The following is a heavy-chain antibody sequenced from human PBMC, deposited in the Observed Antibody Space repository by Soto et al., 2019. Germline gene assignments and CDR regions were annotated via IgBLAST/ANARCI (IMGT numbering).Heavy chain of an antibody. CDR3: ARALDCRSTSCYTYYFDY. V-gene: IGHV1-46*01. D-gene: IGHD2-2*01. Sequence: QGVECMGIFNPSGDSTNYAQKFQGGVTMTSDTSTSTVYMEMSSLRSEDTALYYCARALDCRSTSCYTYYFDYWGQGTLVTVSS. J-gene: IGHJ4*02. CDR2: FNPSGDST.